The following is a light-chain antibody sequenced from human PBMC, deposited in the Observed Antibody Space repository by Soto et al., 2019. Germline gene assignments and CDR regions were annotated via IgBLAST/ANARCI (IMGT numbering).Light chain of an antibody. J-gene: IGLJ2*01. Sequence: QSALTQPASVSGSPGQSITISCTGTSSDVGSYNLVSWYQEHPGKAPKLMIYEDIKRPSGVSNRFSGSKSGNTASLTISGLQAEDEADYYCSSYATSSNYVVFGGGTQLTVL. CDR3: SSYATSSNYVV. CDR1: SSDVGSYNL. V-gene: IGLV2-23*01. CDR2: EDI.